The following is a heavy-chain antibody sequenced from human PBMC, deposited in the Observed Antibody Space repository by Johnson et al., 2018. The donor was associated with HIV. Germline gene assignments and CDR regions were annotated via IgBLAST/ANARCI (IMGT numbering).Heavy chain of an antibody. J-gene: IGHJ3*02. D-gene: IGHD4-11*01. CDR3: GRDINYSNYVTDAFDI. CDR2: IYRDNST. Sequence: VQLVESGGGLVQPGGSLRLSCAASGFTFSSYAMSGVRQAPGKGLEWVSLIYRDNSTYYADSVKGRFTISRDSSKNTLYLQMNSLRAEDTAVYYCGRDINYSNYVTDAFDIWGQGTVVTVSS. V-gene: IGHV3-66*02. CDR1: GFTFSSYA.